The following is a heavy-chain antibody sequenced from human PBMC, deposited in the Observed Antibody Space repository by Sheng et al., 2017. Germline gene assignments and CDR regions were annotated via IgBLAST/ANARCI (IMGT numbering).Heavy chain of an antibody. J-gene: IGHJ4*02. Sequence: EVQLVESGGGLVQPGGSLRLSCAASGFTFSSYAMTWVRQATGKGLEWVSTIINSGGTTIYADSVKGRFTISRDNSKNTLYLQMDSLRADDTAVYYCAKDIGGGGSYAPYDNWGQGTQVIVSS. CDR2: IINSGGTT. CDR1: GFTFSSYA. V-gene: IGHV3-23*04. CDR3: AKDIGGGGSYAPYDN. D-gene: IGHD3-22*01.